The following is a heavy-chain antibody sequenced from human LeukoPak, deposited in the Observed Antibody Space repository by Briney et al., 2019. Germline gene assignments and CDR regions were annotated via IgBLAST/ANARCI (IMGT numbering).Heavy chain of an antibody. Sequence: SETLSLTCTVSGDSISSSTYYWGWIRQPPGKGLERIGSIYYSKSTYYNPSLKSRVTISVDTSKNQFSLKLTSVTAADTAVYYCARQQYYYDSSGYRAPGRWYFDLWGRGTLVTVSS. D-gene: IGHD3-22*01. V-gene: IGHV4-39*01. J-gene: IGHJ2*01. CDR2: IYYSKST. CDR1: GDSISSSTYY. CDR3: ARQQYYYDSSGYRAPGRWYFDL.